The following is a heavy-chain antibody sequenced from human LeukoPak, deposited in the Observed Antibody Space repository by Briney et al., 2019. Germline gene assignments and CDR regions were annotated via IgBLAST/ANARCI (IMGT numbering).Heavy chain of an antibody. CDR2: IRNDGSGI. J-gene: IGHJ4*02. D-gene: IGHD2-21*01. CDR3: ARERGVSHPFDY. V-gene: IGHV3-74*01. CDR1: GFNFINTW. Sequence: GGSLRLSCAASGFNFINTWMHWVRQAPGKGLVWVARIRNDGSGIIYADSVKGRFTISRDNARNTLYLQMNSLRAEDTAVYYCARERGVSHPFDYWGQGTLVTVSS.